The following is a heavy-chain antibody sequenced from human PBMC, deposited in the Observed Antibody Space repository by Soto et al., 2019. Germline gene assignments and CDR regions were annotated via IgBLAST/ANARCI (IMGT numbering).Heavy chain of an antibody. CDR3: AFPKSGSYSSPPNWFDP. CDR2: ISAYNGNT. Sequence: GASVKVSWKASGYTFTSYGISWVRQAPGQRLEWMGWISAYNGNTNYAQKLQGRVTMTTDTSTSTGYMELRSLRSDDTAVYYCAFPKSGSYSSPPNWFDPWGQGTLVTVSS. CDR1: GYTFTSYG. V-gene: IGHV1-18*01. D-gene: IGHD1-26*01. J-gene: IGHJ5*02.